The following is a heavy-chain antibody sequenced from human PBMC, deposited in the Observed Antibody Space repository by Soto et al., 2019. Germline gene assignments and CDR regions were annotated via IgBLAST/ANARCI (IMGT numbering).Heavy chain of an antibody. V-gene: IGHV3-30-3*01. CDR3: AREMATTNYYYYGMDV. CDR2: ISYDGSNK. J-gene: IGHJ6*02. Sequence: PGGSLRLSCAASGFTFSSYAMHWVRQAPGKGLEWVAVISYDGSNKYYADSVKGRFTISRDNSKNTLYLQMNSLRAEDTAVYYCAREMATTNYYYYGMDVWGQGTTVTVSS. CDR1: GFTFSSYA. D-gene: IGHD1-26*01.